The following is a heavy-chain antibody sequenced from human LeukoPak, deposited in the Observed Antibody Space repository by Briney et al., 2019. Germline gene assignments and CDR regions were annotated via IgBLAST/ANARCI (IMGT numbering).Heavy chain of an antibody. CDR2: ISGSGDTT. J-gene: IGHJ4*02. CDR3: AKDRVVATGIGEFDY. V-gene: IGHV3-23*01. D-gene: IGHD6-13*01. Sequence: GGSLRLSFAASGFTFSRYAMSSVRQAPGKGLEWVSAISGSGDTTYYADSVKGRFTISRDSSRNTLYLHMNSLRAEDTAVYYCAKDRVVATGIGEFDYWGQGTLVTVSS. CDR1: GFTFSRYA.